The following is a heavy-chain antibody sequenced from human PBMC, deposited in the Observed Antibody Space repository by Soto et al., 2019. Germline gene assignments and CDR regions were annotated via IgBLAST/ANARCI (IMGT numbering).Heavy chain of an antibody. D-gene: IGHD2-15*01. CDR1: GFTFSGYG. Sequence: GGSLRLSCAASGFTFSGYGMHWVRQAPGKGLEWVAVIWYDATNKYYADSVKGRFTISRDNSKNTLHLQMNSLRADDTAIYYCARDSRYCSGGSCFELDYWGQGTLVTVSS. V-gene: IGHV3-33*01. CDR3: ARDSRYCSGGSCFELDY. J-gene: IGHJ4*02. CDR2: IWYDATNK.